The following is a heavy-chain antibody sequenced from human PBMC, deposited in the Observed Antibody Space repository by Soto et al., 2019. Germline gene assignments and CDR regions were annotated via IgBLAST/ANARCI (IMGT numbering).Heavy chain of an antibody. D-gene: IGHD3-16*01. Sequence: QVQLQESGPGLVKPSATLSLTCTVSGGSISSYFWTWIRQPAGKGLEWVGRIYDTGSTNYNPSLKSGVSMSVDTSKNQFSLKLSSVTAADTAVYYCARLGTNGQTLDYWGQGTLVTVSS. CDR3: ARLGTNGQTLDY. V-gene: IGHV4-4*07. CDR2: IYDTGST. J-gene: IGHJ4*02. CDR1: GGSISSYF.